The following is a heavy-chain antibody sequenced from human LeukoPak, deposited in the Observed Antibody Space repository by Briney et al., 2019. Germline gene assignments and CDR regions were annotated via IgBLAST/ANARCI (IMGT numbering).Heavy chain of an antibody. CDR1: GFTFSSDW. D-gene: IGHD2-2*01. CDR2: IKQDGSEK. V-gene: IGHV3-7*01. CDR3: ACRYCSSTSCYGERFYP. Sequence: GGSLRLSCAASGFTFSSDWMTWVRQAPGKGLEWVANIKQDGSEKYYVDSVKGRFTISRDNAKNSLYLQMNSLRAEDTAVYYCACRYCSSTSCYGERFYPWGQGTLVTVSS. J-gene: IGHJ5*02.